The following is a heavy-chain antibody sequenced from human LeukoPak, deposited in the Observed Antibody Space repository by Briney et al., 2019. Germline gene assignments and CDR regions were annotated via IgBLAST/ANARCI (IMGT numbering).Heavy chain of an antibody. CDR2: IGGSGADT. CDR3: ARETKGDYDY. CDR1: GFTFSAFP. D-gene: IGHD2-21*01. V-gene: IGHV3-64*01. Sequence: GGSLRLSCAASGFTFSAFPKHWVRQAPGKGLESVSAIGGSGADTYYANSVKGRFTISRDNSKNTLDLQMGSLRVEDMAVYYCARETKGDYDYWGQGTLVTVSS. J-gene: IGHJ4*02.